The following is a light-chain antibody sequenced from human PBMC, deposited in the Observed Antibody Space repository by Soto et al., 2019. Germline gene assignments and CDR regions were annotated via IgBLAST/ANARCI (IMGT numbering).Light chain of an antibody. CDR2: DAS. Sequence: EIVMTQSPGTLSLSPGERATLSCRASQSVSSRLAWYQQKPGQAPRLLIYDASNRATGIPARFSGSGSGTDFTLTISSLEPEDFAVYYCQQRSNWPPWTFGQGTKVDI. CDR1: QSVSSR. CDR3: QQRSNWPPWT. V-gene: IGKV3-11*01. J-gene: IGKJ1*01.